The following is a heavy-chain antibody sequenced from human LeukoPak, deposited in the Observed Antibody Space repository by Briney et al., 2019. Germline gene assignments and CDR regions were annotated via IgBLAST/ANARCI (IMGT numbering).Heavy chain of an antibody. J-gene: IGHJ4*02. V-gene: IGHV3-30*02. CDR1: GFPFSSYG. Sequence: GGSLRLSCAAAGFPFSSYGMHWVRQAPGKGLEWVAFIRYDGSNKYYADSVKGRFTISRDNAKNTLYLQMNSLRAEDTAVYYCAKDWGRGTAMAEGYFDYWGQGTLVTVSS. CDR3: AKDWGRGTAMAEGYFDY. D-gene: IGHD5-18*01. CDR2: IRYDGSNK.